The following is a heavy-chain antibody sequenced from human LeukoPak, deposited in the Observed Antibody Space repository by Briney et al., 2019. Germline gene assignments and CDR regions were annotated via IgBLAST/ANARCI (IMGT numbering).Heavy chain of an antibody. Sequence: SGGSLRLFCAASGLTVSTNYMTWVRQAPGKGLEWVSIIHSDGSTYYADSVEGRFTISRDNYKNTLYLQMNSLRGEDTAMYYCARDLDYLDSSWSHRRRNYFDYWDQGTLVTVSS. CDR3: ARDLDYLDSSWSHRRRNYFDY. V-gene: IGHV3-53*01. CDR2: IHSDGST. J-gene: IGHJ4*02. CDR1: GLTVSTNY. D-gene: IGHD3-22*01.